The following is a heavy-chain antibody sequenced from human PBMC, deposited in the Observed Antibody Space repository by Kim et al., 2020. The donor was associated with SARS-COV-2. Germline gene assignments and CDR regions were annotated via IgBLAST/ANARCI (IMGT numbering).Heavy chain of an antibody. J-gene: IGHJ5*02. V-gene: IGHV4-39*01. Sequence: SETLSLTCTVSGGSISSSSYYWGWIRQPPGKGLEWIGSIYYSGSTYYNPSLKSRVTISVDTSKNQFSLKLSSVTAADTAVYYCARPRHSSSFGNWFDPWGQGTLVTVSS. CDR2: IYYSGST. D-gene: IGHD6-13*01. CDR3: ARPRHSSSFGNWFDP. CDR1: GGSISSSSYY.